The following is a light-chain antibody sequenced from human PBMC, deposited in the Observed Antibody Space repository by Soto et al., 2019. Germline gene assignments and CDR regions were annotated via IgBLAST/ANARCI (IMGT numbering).Light chain of an antibody. Sequence: QSVLTQPASVSGSLGQLITISCTGTSSDVGGYNYVSWYQQHPGEVPKLMIYEVSNRPSGVSNRFSGSKSANTASLTISGLQADDEADYYCSSFTSTSTQVFGGGTQLTVL. CDR2: EVS. CDR3: SSFTSTSTQV. V-gene: IGLV2-14*01. J-gene: IGLJ3*02. CDR1: SSDVGGYNY.